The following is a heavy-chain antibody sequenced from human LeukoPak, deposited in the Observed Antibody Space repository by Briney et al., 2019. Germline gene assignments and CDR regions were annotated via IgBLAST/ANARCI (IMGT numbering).Heavy chain of an antibody. V-gene: IGHV1-2*02. Sequence: GASVKVSCKASGYTFTAYYMHWVRHAPGQGLEWMGWINPNTGGTDYAQRFQGRVTMTRDTSISTAYMELSSLISDDTAVYYCAVISYAFDIWGQGTMVTVSS. D-gene: IGHD3-10*01. CDR1: GYTFTAYY. CDR3: AVISYAFDI. CDR2: INPNTGGT. J-gene: IGHJ3*02.